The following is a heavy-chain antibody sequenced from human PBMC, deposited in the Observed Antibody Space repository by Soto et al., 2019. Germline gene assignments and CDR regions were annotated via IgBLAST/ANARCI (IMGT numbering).Heavy chain of an antibody. CDR2: INAGNGNT. CDR3: ARGMIGMDDFWSGSHDYYYGMDV. Sequence: ASVKVSCKASGYTFTSYAMHWVRQAPGQRLEWMGWINAGNGNTKYSQKFQGRVTITRDTSASTAYMELGSLRSEDTAVYYCARGMIGMDDFWSGSHDYYYGMDVWGQGTTVTVSS. D-gene: IGHD3-3*01. V-gene: IGHV1-3*01. CDR1: GYTFTSYA. J-gene: IGHJ6*02.